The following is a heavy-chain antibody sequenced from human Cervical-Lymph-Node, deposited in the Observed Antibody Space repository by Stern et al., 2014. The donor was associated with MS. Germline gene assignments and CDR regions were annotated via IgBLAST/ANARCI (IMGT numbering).Heavy chain of an antibody. Sequence: MQLVESGAEVRKPGASVKVSCRASGYTFTSFGISWVRRAPGQGLEWMGWISGYNGDTKYPQKFQGRVILTTDTSTSTAYMDLTSLRSDDTAMYYCARGPYCSSTSCYNHFYGLDVWGQGTTVTVSS. CDR1: GYTFTSFG. CDR3: ARGPYCSSTSCYNHFYGLDV. V-gene: IGHV1-18*01. J-gene: IGHJ6*02. D-gene: IGHD2-2*02. CDR2: ISGYNGDT.